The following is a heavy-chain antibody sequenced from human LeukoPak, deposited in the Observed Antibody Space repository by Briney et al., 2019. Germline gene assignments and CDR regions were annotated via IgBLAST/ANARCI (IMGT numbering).Heavy chain of an antibody. D-gene: IGHD3-10*01. CDR3: ATYTQNFGAPGTDY. V-gene: IGHV3-7*01. J-gene: IGHJ4*02. CDR1: GFTFSNYW. CDR2: IDKNGREK. Sequence: PGGSLRLSCTVSGFTFSNYWMRWVRQAPGKGLEWVASIDKNGREKRYVDSVGGRFTISRDNAKNSVYLQMTSLGAEDTAVYYCATYTQNFGAPGTDYWGQGTLVTVSS.